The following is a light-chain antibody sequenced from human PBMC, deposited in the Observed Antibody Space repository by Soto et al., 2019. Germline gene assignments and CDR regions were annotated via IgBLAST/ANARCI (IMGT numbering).Light chain of an antibody. CDR1: SSDVGGYNY. J-gene: IGLJ1*01. CDR2: EVS. V-gene: IGLV2-14*01. Sequence: QSALTQPASVSGSPGQSITISCTGTSSDVGGYNYVSWYQQHPGKAPKLMLYEVSNRPPGVSNRFSGSQSGNTASLTISGLQAEDEADYYCSSYTSSSTRVFGTGTKVTVL. CDR3: SSYTSSSTRV.